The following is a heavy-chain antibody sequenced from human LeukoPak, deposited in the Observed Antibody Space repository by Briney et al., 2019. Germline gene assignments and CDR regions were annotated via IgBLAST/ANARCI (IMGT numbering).Heavy chain of an antibody. D-gene: IGHD6-13*01. V-gene: IGHV3-43D*03. CDR3: AKSTSSWSEFEY. Sequence: QPGGSLRLSCAASGFTFDDYAMHWVRHAPGKGLEWVSLITWDGDSTYYADSVKGRFTISRDNSKNSLYLQMNSLRAEDTAFYYCAKSTSSWSEFEYWGQGTLVTVSS. J-gene: IGHJ4*02. CDR2: ITWDGDST. CDR1: GFTFDDYA.